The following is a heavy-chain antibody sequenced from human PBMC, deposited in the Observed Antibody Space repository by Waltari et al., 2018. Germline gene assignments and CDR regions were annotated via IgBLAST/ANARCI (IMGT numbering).Heavy chain of an antibody. CDR1: GGSFRGSY. V-gene: IGHV4-34*01. CDR3: ARVARGDTAMEEAFDI. Sequence: QVQLQQWGAGLLTPSETLSLTCAVYGGSFRGSYWSWIGQPPGKGPEWIGEINHRGSTNYNPSLKIRVTISVDTSKNQFSLKLSSVTAADTAVYYCARVARGDTAMEEAFDIWGQGTMVTVSS. CDR2: INHRGST. D-gene: IGHD5-18*01. J-gene: IGHJ3*02.